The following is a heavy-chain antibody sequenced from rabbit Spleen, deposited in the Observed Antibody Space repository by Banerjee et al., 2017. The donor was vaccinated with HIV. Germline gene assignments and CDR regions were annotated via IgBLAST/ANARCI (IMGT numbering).Heavy chain of an antibody. J-gene: IGHJ4*01. CDR1: GFSFRSNVY. CDR3: ARDLVAVIGWNFNL. V-gene: IGHV1S40*01. D-gene: IGHD1-1*01. Sequence: QSLEESGGDLVKPGASLTLTCTASGFSFRSNVYMCWVRQAPGKGLECIACIYADRSGSTYYANWAKGRFTISRTSSTTVTLEMTSLTAADTATYFCARDLVAVIGWNFNLWGQGTLVTVS. CDR2: IYADRSGST.